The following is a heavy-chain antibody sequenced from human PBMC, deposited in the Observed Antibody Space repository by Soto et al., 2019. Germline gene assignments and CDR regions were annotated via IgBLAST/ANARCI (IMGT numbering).Heavy chain of an antibody. CDR1: GFTFSSYG. Sequence: QVQLVESGGGVVQPGRSLRLSCAASGFTFSSYGMHWVRQAPGKGLEWVAVISYDGSNKYYADSVKGRFTISRDNSKNTLYLQKNSLSAEDTAVYYCALSYGDYYDSSGYDYWGQGTLVTVSS. D-gene: IGHD3-22*01. J-gene: IGHJ4*02. CDR3: ALSYGDYYDSSGYDY. CDR2: ISYDGSNK. V-gene: IGHV3-30*03.